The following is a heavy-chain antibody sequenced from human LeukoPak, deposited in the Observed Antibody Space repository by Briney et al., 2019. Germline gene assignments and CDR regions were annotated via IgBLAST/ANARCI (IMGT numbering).Heavy chain of an antibody. J-gene: IGHJ4*02. CDR3: ARDMGVPAASYFFDY. D-gene: IGHD2-2*01. CDR1: GYAFTSYG. Sequence: ASVKVSCTASGYAFTSYGISWVRQAPRQGLGWMGWIGAYNGNTKHAQKLQGRVTMTTDPSTSTAYMELRSLRSDDTAVFYCARDMGVPAASYFFDYWGQGTLVTVSS. CDR2: IGAYNGNT. V-gene: IGHV1-18*01.